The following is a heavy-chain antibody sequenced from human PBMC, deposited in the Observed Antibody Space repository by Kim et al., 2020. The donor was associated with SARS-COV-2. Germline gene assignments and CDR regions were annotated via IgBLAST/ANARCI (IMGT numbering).Heavy chain of an antibody. V-gene: IGHV1-69*04. Sequence: SVKVSCKASGGTFSSYTISWVRQAPGQGLEWMGRIIPILGIANYAQKFQGRVTITADKSTSTAYMELSSLRSEDTSVYYCARDPPHYDSSGYYVDWFAPWGQGTLVTVSS. D-gene: IGHD3-22*01. J-gene: IGHJ5*02. CDR3: ARDPPHYDSSGYYVDWFAP. CDR1: GGTFSSYT. CDR2: IIPILGIA.